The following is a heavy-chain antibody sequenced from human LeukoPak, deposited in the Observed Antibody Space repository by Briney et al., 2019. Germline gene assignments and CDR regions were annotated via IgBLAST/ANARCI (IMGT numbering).Heavy chain of an antibody. CDR2: ISGSGGST. D-gene: IGHD6-19*01. V-gene: IGHV3-23*01. J-gene: IGHJ4*02. CDR3: AKDRGSGWYLN. Sequence: GGSLRHSCAASGFTFSTYAMSWVRQAPGKGLEWVSAISGSGGSTYYADSVKGRFTISRDNSKNTLYLQMNSLRAEDTAVYYCAKDRGSGWYLNWGQGTLVTVSS. CDR1: GFTFSTYA.